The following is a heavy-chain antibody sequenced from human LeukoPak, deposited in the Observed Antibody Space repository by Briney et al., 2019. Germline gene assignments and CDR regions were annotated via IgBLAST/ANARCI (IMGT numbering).Heavy chain of an antibody. CDR3: ARLGYDILTGPYDAFDI. Sequence: SETLSLTCTVSGGSINRYFWSWIRQPPGKGLEWIGYIYYSGSTNYNPSLKSRVTISVDTSKNQFSLKLSSVTAADTAVYYCARLGYDILTGPYDAFDIWGQGTMVTVSS. J-gene: IGHJ3*02. D-gene: IGHD3-9*01. CDR2: IYYSGST. V-gene: IGHV4-59*08. CDR1: GGSINRYF.